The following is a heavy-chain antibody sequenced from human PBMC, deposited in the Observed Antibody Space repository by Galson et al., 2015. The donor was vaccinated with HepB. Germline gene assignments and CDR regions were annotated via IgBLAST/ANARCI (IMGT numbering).Heavy chain of an antibody. CDR1: GFTFSSYG. Sequence: SLRLSCAASGFTFSSYGMHWVRQAPGKGLEWVAVISYDGSNKYYADSVKGRFTISRDNSKNTLYLQTNSLRAEDTAVYYCAKDLSRTRSGENVRGNYWGQGTLVTVSS. J-gene: IGHJ4*02. D-gene: IGHD3-10*02. CDR2: ISYDGSNK. V-gene: IGHV3-30*18. CDR3: AKDLSRTRSGENVRGNY.